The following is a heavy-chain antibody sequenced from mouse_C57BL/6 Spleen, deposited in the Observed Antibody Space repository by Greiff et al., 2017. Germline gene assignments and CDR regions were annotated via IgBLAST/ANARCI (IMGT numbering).Heavy chain of an antibody. CDR2: IYPGSGST. CDR1: GYSFTSYW. Sequence: QVQLQQPGAELVKPGASVKMSCKASGYSFTSYWITWVKQRPGQGLEWIGDIYPGSGSTNYNEKFNSKATLTVEPSSSTAYMQLSSLTSEDSAVYYCALYDYDGFAYWGQGTLVTVSA. CDR3: ALYDYDGFAY. V-gene: IGHV1-55*01. D-gene: IGHD2-4*01. J-gene: IGHJ3*01.